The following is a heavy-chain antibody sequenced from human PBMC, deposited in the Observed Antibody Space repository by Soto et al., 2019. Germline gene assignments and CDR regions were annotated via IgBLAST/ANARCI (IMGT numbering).Heavy chain of an antibody. CDR1: GFTFSSYG. CDR3: AKSSAGDLAWYYYGMDV. CDR2: ISYDGSNK. Sequence: GGSLRLSCAASGFTFSSYGMHWVRQAPGKGLEWVAVISYDGSNKYYADSVKGRFTISRDNSKNTLYLQMNSLRAEDTAVYYCAKSSAGDLAWYYYGMDVWGQGTTVTVSS. D-gene: IGHD7-27*01. V-gene: IGHV3-30*18. J-gene: IGHJ6*02.